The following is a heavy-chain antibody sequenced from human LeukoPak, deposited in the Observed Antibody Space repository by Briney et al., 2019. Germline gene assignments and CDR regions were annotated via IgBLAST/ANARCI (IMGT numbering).Heavy chain of an antibody. CDR3: MSAHGY. Sequence: GGSLRLSCVVSGYSFSNNMMTWVRQAPGKGLQWVATILPGGRESYRVDSVKGRFIISRDNAKNSLFLQMNSLRGDDTALYYCMSAHGYWGQGTLVTVSS. J-gene: IGHJ4*02. V-gene: IGHV3-7*01. D-gene: IGHD2-2*03. CDR2: ILPGGRES. CDR1: GYSFSNNM.